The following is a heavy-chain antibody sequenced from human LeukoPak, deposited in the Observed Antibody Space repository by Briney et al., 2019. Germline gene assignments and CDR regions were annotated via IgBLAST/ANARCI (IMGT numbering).Heavy chain of an antibody. J-gene: IGHJ4*02. D-gene: IGHD3-16*02. V-gene: IGHV4-34*01. Sequence: SETLSLTCAVYGGSFSGYYWSWIRQPPGKGLEWIGEINHSGSTNYNPSLKSRVTISVDTSKNQFSLKLSSVTAADTAVYYCASAYDYVWGSYRPNPYYFDYWGQGTLVTVSS. CDR2: INHSGST. CDR1: GGSFSGYY. CDR3: ASAYDYVWGSYRPNPYYFDY.